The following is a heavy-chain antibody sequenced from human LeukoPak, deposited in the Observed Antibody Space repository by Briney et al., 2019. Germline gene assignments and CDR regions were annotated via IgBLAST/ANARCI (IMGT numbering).Heavy chain of an antibody. D-gene: IGHD3-16*02. Sequence: QAGRSLRLSCAASGFTFSSYAMSWVRQAPGKGLEWVSAISGSGGSTYYADSVKGRFTISRDNSKNTLYLQMNSLRAEDTAVYYCAKGGRDDYVWGSYRPHAGYYFDYWGQGTLVTVSS. CDR2: ISGSGGST. J-gene: IGHJ4*02. CDR1: GFTFSSYA. CDR3: AKGGRDDYVWGSYRPHAGYYFDY. V-gene: IGHV3-23*01.